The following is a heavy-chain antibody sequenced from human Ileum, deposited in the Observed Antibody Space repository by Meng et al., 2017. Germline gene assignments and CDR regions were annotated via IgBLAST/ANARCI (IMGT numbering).Heavy chain of an antibody. J-gene: IGHJ4*02. D-gene: IGHD1-26*01. CDR1: YGSITSSYY. V-gene: IGHV4-39*07. Sequence: QLHLQESGPGLVNPSETLSLTCSASYGSITSSYYWGWIRQPPGKGLEWIASIYYSGSTYYNPSLKSRVTISVDKSKNQFSLKLNSVTAADTAVYYCAREWSGSYRHFDYWGQGTLVTVSS. CDR3: AREWSGSYRHFDY. CDR2: IYYSGST.